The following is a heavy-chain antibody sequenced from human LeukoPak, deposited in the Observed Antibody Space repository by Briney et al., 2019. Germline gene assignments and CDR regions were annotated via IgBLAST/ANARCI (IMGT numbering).Heavy chain of an antibody. V-gene: IGHV1-18*01. J-gene: IGHJ4*02. CDR3: AREAYDFWSGYWPVDY. D-gene: IGHD3-3*01. CDR2: IRAYNGNT. CDR1: GYTFTSYG. Sequence: ASVKVSCKASGYTFTSYGISWVRQAPGQGLEWMGWIRAYNGNTNYAQKLQGRVTMTTDTSTSTAYMELRSLRSDDTAVYYCAREAYDFWSGYWPVDYWGQGTLVTVSS.